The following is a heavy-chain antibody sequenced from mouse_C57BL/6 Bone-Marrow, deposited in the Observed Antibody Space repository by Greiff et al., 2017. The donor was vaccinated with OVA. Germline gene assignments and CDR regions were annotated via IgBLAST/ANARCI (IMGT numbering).Heavy chain of an antibody. D-gene: IGHD2-4*01. J-gene: IGHJ2*01. CDR3: ARPMGLRRGY. V-gene: IGHV1-64*01. Sequence: QVQLQQPGAELVKPGASVKLSCKASGYTFTSYWMHWVKQRPGQGLEWIGMIHPNSGSTNYNEKFKSKATLTVDKSSSTAYMQLSSLTSEDSAVYYCARPMGLRRGYWGQGTTLTVSS. CDR1: GYTFTSYW. CDR2: IHPNSGST.